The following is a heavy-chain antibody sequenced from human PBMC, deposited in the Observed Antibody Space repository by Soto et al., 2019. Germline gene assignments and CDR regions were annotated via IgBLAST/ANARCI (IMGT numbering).Heavy chain of an antibody. V-gene: IGHV3-21*01. D-gene: IGHD3-22*01. J-gene: IGHJ6*02. Sequence: GGSLRLSCAASGFTFSSYSMNWVRQAPGKGLEWVSSISSSSSYIYYADSVKGRFTISRDNSKNTLYLQMNSLRAEDTAVYYCARASDSNSYYYYGMDVWGQGTTVTVSS. CDR3: ARASDSNSYYYYGMDV. CDR2: ISSSSSYI. CDR1: GFTFSSYS.